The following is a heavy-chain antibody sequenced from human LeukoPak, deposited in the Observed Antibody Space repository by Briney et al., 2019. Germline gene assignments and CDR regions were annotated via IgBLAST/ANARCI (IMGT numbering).Heavy chain of an antibody. CDR2: IKVDGSEK. CDR1: GFTFSRYW. J-gene: IGHJ3*02. D-gene: IGHD1-26*01. V-gene: IGHV3-7*01. Sequence: GGSLRLSCAVSGFTFSRYWMTWVRQAPGKGLEWVANIKVDGSEKYYVDAVKGRFTISRDNAKDSLYLQMNGLRAEDTAIYYCATDPGEWEPIWGQGTMVTVSS. CDR3: ATDPGEWEPI.